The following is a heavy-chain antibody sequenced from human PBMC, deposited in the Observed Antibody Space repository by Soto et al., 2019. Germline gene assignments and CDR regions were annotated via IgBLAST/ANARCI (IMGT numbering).Heavy chain of an antibody. CDR1: GGSISSYY. V-gene: IGHV4-59*01. Sequence: QVQLQESGPGLVKPSETLSLTCTVSGGSISSYYWSWIRQPPGKGLEWIGYIYYSGSTNYNPSLKSRVTISVDTSKNQFSLNLSSVTAADTAVYYCARVYPSSSSRFDYWGQGTLVTVSS. J-gene: IGHJ4*02. CDR2: IYYSGST. CDR3: ARVYPSSSSRFDY. D-gene: IGHD6-6*01.